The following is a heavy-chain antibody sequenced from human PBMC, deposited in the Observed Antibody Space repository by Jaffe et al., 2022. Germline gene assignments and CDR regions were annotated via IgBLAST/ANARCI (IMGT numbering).Heavy chain of an antibody. CDR2: INHSGST. CDR1: GGSFSGYY. J-gene: IGHJ2*01. Sequence: QVQLQQWGAGLLKPSETLSLTCAVYGGSFSGYYWSWIRQPPGKGLEWIGEINHSGSTNYNPSLKSRVTISVDTSKNQFSLKLSSVTAADTAVYYCARGYISGHRLGRYFDLWGRGTLVTVSS. CDR3: ARGYISGHRLGRYFDL. V-gene: IGHV4-34*01. D-gene: IGHD6-19*01.